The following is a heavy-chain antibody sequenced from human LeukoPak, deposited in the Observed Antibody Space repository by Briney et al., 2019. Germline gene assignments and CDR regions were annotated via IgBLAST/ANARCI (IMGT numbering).Heavy chain of an antibody. J-gene: IGHJ5*02. D-gene: IGHD3-16*02. V-gene: IGHV1-69*06. CDR3: ARGRGTFGGVIVRRNWFDP. Sequence: GSSVKVSCKASGGTFSSYAISWVRQAPGQGLEWMGGIIPIFGTANYAQKFQGRVTITADKSTSTVYMELSSLRSEDTAVYYCARGRGTFGGVIVRRNWFDPWGQGTLVTVSS. CDR1: GGTFSSYA. CDR2: IIPIFGTA.